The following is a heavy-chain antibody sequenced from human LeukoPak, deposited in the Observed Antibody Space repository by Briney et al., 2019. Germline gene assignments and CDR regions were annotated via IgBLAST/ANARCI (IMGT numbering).Heavy chain of an antibody. D-gene: IGHD3-9*01. CDR1: GGSFSGYY. J-gene: IGHJ6*03. CDR3: AREAGYYDILTGYYYYMDV. Sequence: SETLSLTCAVYGGSFSGYYWSWIRQPPGKGLEWIGEINHSGSTNYNPSLKSRVTISVDTSKNQFSLKLSSVTAADTAVYYCAREAGYYDILTGYYYYMDVWGKGTTVTISS. CDR2: INHSGST. V-gene: IGHV4-34*01.